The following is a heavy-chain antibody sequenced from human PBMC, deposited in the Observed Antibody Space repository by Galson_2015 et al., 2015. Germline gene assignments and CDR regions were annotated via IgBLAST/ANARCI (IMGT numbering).Heavy chain of an antibody. J-gene: IGHJ4*02. CDR3: AKDRSGYSYGYYFDY. CDR2: ISGSGGST. D-gene: IGHD5-18*01. V-gene: IGHV3-23*01. CDR1: GFTFSSYA. Sequence: SLRLSCAASGFTFSSYATSWVRQAPGKGLEWVSAISGSGGSTYYADSVKGRFTISRDNSKNTLYLQMNSLRAEDTAVYYCAKDRSGYSYGYYFDYWGQGTLVTVSS.